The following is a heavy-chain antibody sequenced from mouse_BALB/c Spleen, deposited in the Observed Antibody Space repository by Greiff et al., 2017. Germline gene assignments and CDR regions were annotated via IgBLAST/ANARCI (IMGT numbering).Heavy chain of an antibody. V-gene: IGHV2-9*02. Sequence: VKLVESGPGLVAPSQSLSITCTVSGFSLTSYGVHWVRQPPGKGLEWLGVIWAGGSTNYNSALMSRLSISKDNSKSQVFLKMNSLQTDDTAMYYCARGYLMDYWGQGTSVTVSS. CDR3: ARGYLMDY. CDR2: IWAGGST. D-gene: IGHD1-1*01. J-gene: IGHJ4*01. CDR1: GFSLTSYG.